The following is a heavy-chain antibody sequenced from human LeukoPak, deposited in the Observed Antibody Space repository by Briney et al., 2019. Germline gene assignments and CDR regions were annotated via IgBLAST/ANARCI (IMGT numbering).Heavy chain of an antibody. V-gene: IGHV4-34*01. J-gene: IGHJ5*02. D-gene: IGHD3-10*01. Sequence: SETLSLTCAGYGGTFYGYYWVWIRQPPGKGLEWIGEINHSGSTNYNPSLKSRVTISVVTSKNQSSLKLSSVPAADTAVYYGARGPVRFDTWGQGTLVTVSS. CDR3: ARGPVRFDT. CDR1: GGTFYGYY. CDR2: INHSGST.